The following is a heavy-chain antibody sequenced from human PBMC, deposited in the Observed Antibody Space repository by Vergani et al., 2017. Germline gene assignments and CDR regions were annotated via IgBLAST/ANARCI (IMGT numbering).Heavy chain of an antibody. J-gene: IGHJ6*02. CDR3: AREGGIAARSYYYYYGMDV. CDR2: IYSGGST. Sequence: EVQLVESGGGLVQPGGSLRLSCAASGFTVSSNYMSWVRQAPGKGLEWVSVIYSGGSTYYADSVKGRFTISRDNSKNTLYLQMNSLRAEETAVYYCAREGGIAARSYYYYYGMDVWGQGTTVTVSS. V-gene: IGHV3-66*01. CDR1: GFTVSSNY. D-gene: IGHD6-6*01.